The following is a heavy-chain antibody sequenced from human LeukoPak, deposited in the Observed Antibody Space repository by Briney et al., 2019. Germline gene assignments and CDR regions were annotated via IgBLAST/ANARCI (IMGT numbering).Heavy chain of an antibody. J-gene: IGHJ4*02. CDR3: ARDADGYED. D-gene: IGHD5-24*01. CDR1: GFTFSSYA. CDR2: IKEDGSED. V-gene: IGHV3-7*01. Sequence: GGSLRLSCAASGFTFSSYAMSWVRQAPGKGLEWVANIKEDGSEDYYADSVKGRFAISKDNAKNSLYLQMDNLRAEDTAMYYCARDADGYEDWGQGTLVIVSS.